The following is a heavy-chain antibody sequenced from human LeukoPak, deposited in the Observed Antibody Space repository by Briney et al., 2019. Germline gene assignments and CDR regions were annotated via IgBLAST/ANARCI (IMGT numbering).Heavy chain of an antibody. CDR1: GYTFTGYY. J-gene: IGHJ5*02. Sequence: ASVKVSCKASGYTFTGYYMHWVRQAPGQGLEWMGWINPNSGGTNYAQKFQGWVTMTRDTSISTAYMELSRLRSDDTAVYYCARGQRTTGTPLQWAESWFDPWGQGTLVTVSS. CDR3: ARGQRTTGTPLQWAESWFDP. D-gene: IGHD1-1*01. V-gene: IGHV1-2*04. CDR2: INPNSGGT.